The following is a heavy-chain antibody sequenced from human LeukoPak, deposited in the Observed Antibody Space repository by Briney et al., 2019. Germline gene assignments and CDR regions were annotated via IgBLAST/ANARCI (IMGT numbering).Heavy chain of an antibody. J-gene: IGHJ4*02. Sequence: PGGSLRLSCAASGFTFSSYAMSWVRQAPGRGLEWVSAISGSGGSTYYADSVKGRFTISRDNSKNTLYLQMNSLRAEDTAVYYCAKAPSRRYCSGGSCYIGYFDYWGQGTLVTVSS. D-gene: IGHD2-15*01. CDR3: AKAPSRRYCSGGSCYIGYFDY. CDR2: ISGSGGST. CDR1: GFTFSSYA. V-gene: IGHV3-23*01.